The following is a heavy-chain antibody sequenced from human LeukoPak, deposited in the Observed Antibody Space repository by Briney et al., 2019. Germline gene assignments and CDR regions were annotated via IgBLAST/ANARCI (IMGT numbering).Heavy chain of an antibody. Sequence: PGGSLRLSCAASGFTFSSYWMSWVRQAPGKGLEWVSSISSSSSYIYYADSVKGRFTISSANAKNSLYLQMNSLRAEDTAVYYCARNTGIVGATYYWGQGTLVTVSS. CDR2: ISSSSSYI. CDR3: ARNTGIVGATYY. D-gene: IGHD1-26*01. J-gene: IGHJ4*02. V-gene: IGHV3-21*01. CDR1: GFTFSSYW.